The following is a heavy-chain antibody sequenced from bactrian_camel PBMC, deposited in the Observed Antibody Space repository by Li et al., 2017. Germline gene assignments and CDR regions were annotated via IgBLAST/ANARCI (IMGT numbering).Heavy chain of an antibody. CDR2: IYTGDSST. CDR3: AADDSYDCYSAS. J-gene: IGHJ6*01. V-gene: IGHV3S1*01. D-gene: IGHD3*01. CDR1: GYTYSSNC. Sequence: HVQLVESGGGSVQAGGSLRLSCAASGYTYSSNCMGWFRQAPGKEREGVAAIYTGDSSTYYADSVKGRFTITQDKAKNTVYLQMASLKVDDTAVYHCAADDSYDCYSASGGPGTQVTVS.